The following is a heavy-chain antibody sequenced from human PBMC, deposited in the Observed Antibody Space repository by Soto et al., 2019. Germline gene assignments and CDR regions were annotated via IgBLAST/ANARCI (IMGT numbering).Heavy chain of an antibody. J-gene: IGHJ4*02. CDR2: TFYRSKYYN. Sequence: QLQLQLSGPGLVKPSQTLSLTCAISGDSVSRNNVTWNWIRQSPSRGLEWLGRTFYRSKYYNDXAFSVKGRITIXAXTXQNQFSLQMTSVTPEDTAVYFCARNEGSGYDYYFDFWGQGILVTVAS. CDR3: ARNEGSGYDYYFDF. V-gene: IGHV6-1*01. CDR1: GDSVSRNNVT. D-gene: IGHD5-12*01.